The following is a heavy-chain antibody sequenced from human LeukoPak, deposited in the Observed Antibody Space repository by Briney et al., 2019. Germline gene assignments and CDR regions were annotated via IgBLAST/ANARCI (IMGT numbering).Heavy chain of an antibody. CDR3: ARVGRFYYFDY. CDR1: GFTVSSSY. V-gene: IGHV3-53*01. D-gene: IGHD3-3*01. Sequence: GGSLRLSCAASGFTVSSSYMSWVRQAPGKGLEWVSVIYSGGSTYYADSVKGRFTISRDNSKNTLYLQMNSLRAEDTAVYYCARVGRFYYFDYWGQGTLVTVSS. CDR2: IYSGGST. J-gene: IGHJ4*02.